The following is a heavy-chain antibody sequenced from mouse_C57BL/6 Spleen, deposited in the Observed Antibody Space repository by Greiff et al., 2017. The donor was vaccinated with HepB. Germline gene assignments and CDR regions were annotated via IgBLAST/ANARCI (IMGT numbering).Heavy chain of an antibody. CDR2: IDPSDSYT. Sequence: QVQLQQPGAELVKPGASVKLSCKASGYTFTSYWMQWVKQRPGQGLEWIEEIDPSDSYTNYNQKFKGKATLTVDTSSSTAYMQLSSLTSEDSAVYYCARGGYYGWGDYWGQGTSVTVSS. D-gene: IGHD1-1*02. CDR3: ARGGYYGWGDY. J-gene: IGHJ4*01. CDR1: GYTFTSYW. V-gene: IGHV1-50*01.